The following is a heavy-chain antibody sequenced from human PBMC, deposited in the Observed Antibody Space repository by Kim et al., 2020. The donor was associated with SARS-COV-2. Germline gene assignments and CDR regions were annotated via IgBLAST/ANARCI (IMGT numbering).Heavy chain of an antibody. CDR2: ISWNSGSI. V-gene: IGHV3-9*01. CDR3: AKDMSVVAATGGYYYYG. D-gene: IGHD2-15*01. CDR1: GFTFDDYA. J-gene: IGHJ6*01. Sequence: GGSLRLSCAASGFTFDDYAMHWVRQAPGKGLEWVSGISWNSGSIGYADSVKGRFTISRDNAKNSLYLQMNSLRAEDTALYYCAKDMSVVAATGGYYYYG.